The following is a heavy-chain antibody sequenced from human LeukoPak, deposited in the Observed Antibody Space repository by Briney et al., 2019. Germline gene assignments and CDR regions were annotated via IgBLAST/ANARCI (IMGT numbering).Heavy chain of an antibody. V-gene: IGHV4-39*01. CDR3: ARFPYYYGMDV. CDR1: GGSISSGSYY. Sequence: PSETLSLTCTVSGGSISSGSYYWGWIRQPPGKGLEWIGSIYYSGSTYYNPSLKSRVTISVDTSKNQFSLKLSSVTAADTAVYYCARFPYYYGMDVWGQGTTVTVSS. CDR2: IYYSGST. J-gene: IGHJ6*02.